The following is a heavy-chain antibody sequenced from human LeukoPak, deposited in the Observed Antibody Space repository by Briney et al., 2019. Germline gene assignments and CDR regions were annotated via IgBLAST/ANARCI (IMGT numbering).Heavy chain of an antibody. CDR2: IYYSGST. Sequence: PSETLSLTCTVSGGSISSYYWSWIRQPPGKGLEWIGYIYYSGSTNYNPSLKSRVTISVDTSKNQFSLKLSSVTAADTAVYYCARERTMIVVPYYYYYMDVWGKGTTVTVSS. CDR3: ARERTMIVVPYYYYYMDV. D-gene: IGHD3-22*01. V-gene: IGHV4-59*12. CDR1: GGSISSYY. J-gene: IGHJ6*03.